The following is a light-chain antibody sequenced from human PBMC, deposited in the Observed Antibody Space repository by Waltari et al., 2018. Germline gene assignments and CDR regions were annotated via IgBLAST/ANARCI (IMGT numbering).Light chain of an antibody. J-gene: IGKJ3*01. CDR1: QGISHY. Sequence: DIQMAQFTSSLFAPVRHRVPSTCRASQGISHYLAWFQQRPGKEPKLLIYGASTLQSGVPPRFSGSGSGTDFTLTISSLQPEDVATYYCQKCNSAPFTFGPGTKVEIE. V-gene: IGKV1-27*01. CDR2: GAS. CDR3: QKCNSAPFT.